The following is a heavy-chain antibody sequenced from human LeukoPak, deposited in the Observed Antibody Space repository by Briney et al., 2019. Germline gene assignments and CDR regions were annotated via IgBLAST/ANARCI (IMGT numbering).Heavy chain of an antibody. V-gene: IGHV3-48*04. CDR1: GFTFSSHG. J-gene: IGHJ4*02. CDR2: ISSSGSTI. D-gene: IGHD3-16*02. Sequence: PGGSLRLSCAASGFTFSSHGMNWVRQAPGKGLEWVSYISSSGSTIYYADSVKGRFTISRDNAKNSLYLQMNSLRAEDTAVYYCARLYVWGSYRDVDYWGQGTLVTVSS. CDR3: ARLYVWGSYRDVDY.